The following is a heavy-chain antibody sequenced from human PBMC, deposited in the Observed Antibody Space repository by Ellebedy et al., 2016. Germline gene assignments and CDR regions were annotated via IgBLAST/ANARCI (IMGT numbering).Heavy chain of an antibody. CDR2: INPAGSDK. J-gene: IGHJ3*02. D-gene: IGHD3-22*01. V-gene: IGHV3-7*01. CDR3: ATLDYYDSGRRAFDI. Sequence: GGSLRLSCAASGLTFSKCWMGWVRQAPGKGLEWVANINPAGSDKYYVDSVKGRFTISRDNAKNSLCLQMNSLRAEDTALYYCATLDYYDSGRRAFDIWGQGTMVTVSA. CDR1: GLTFSKCW.